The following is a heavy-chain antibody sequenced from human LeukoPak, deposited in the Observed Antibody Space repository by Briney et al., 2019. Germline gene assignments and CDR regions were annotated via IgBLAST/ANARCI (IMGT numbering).Heavy chain of an antibody. CDR2: VSYYGSKN. CDR3: VRDFRFQLGMHWFFDL. CDR1: GFTFSSYA. D-gene: IGHD7-27*01. Sequence: GECLRLSCAASGFTFSSYAIHWIRQPPRQGLGWVAVVSYYGSKNEYANSPQRRLTISTDDSNNTLYPQMISLREEDMAVYYCVRDFRFQLGMHWFFDLWGRGTLVTVSS. J-gene: IGHJ2*01. V-gene: IGHV3-33*01.